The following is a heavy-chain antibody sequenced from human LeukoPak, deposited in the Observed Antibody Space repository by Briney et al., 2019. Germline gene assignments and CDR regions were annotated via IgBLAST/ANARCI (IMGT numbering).Heavy chain of an antibody. J-gene: IGHJ5*02. CDR3: ARESRGTTNWFDP. D-gene: IGHD1-7*01. CDR2: IYYSGST. V-gene: IGHV4-31*03. Sequence: SETLSLTCTVSGGSISSGGYYWSWIRQHPGKGLEWIGYIYYSGSTYYNPSLKSRVTISVDTSENQFSLKLSSVTAADTAVYYCARESRGTTNWFDPWGQGTLVTVSS. CDR1: GGSISSGGYY.